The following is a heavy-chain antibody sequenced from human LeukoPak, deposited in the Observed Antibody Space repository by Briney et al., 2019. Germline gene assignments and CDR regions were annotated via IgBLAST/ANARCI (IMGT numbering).Heavy chain of an antibody. CDR3: VTDTTVVAVAGLGAFDI. CDR2: FDPEDGEI. V-gene: IGHV1-24*01. CDR1: GYTLIDLS. D-gene: IGHD6-19*01. J-gene: IGHJ3*02. Sequence: ASVKVPCKVSGYTLIDLSMHWVRQAPGKGLEWMGGFDPEDGEIIYAQRFQGRVTMTEDTSTDTAYMELSSLRSEDTAFYYCVTDTTVVAVAGLGAFDIWGQGTMVTVS.